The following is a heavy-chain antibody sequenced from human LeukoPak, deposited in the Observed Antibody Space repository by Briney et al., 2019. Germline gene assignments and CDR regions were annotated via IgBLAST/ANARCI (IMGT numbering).Heavy chain of an antibody. V-gene: IGHV3-21*01. J-gene: IGHJ4*02. CDR1: GFIFSDDS. D-gene: IGHD3-22*01. CDR3: QAGGYYTSFDH. Sequence: GGSLRLSCAASGFIFSDDSMNWVRQAPGKGLEWVASISSTSNFIYHADSVKGRFTISRDNAKASLFLQMSSLRVEDTAVYYCQAGGYYTSFDHWGQGILVIVSS. CDR2: ISSTSNFI.